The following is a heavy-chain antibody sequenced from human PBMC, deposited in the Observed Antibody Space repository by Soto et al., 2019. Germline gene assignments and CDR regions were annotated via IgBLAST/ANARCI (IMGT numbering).Heavy chain of an antibody. CDR2: IKPDESEK. Sequence: VSRRLSCTASGFTFSDSWMTWVRQAPGKGLEWVARIKPDESEKKYADSVKGRFSISRDNAKNSMYLQMDSLRGEDTAVYYCVRGGSNYASWGQGTLVTVYS. CDR1: GFTFSDSW. J-gene: IGHJ5*02. CDR3: VRGGSNYAS. D-gene: IGHD4-4*01. V-gene: IGHV3-7*01.